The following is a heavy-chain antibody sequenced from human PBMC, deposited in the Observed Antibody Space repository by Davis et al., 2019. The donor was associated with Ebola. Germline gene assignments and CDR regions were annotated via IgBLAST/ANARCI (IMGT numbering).Heavy chain of an antibody. CDR1: GGSFSGYY. D-gene: IGHD4-11*01. CDR2: ISHSGST. V-gene: IGHV4-34*01. Sequence: SETLSLTCAVYGGSFSGYYWSWIRQPPGKGLEWIGEISHSGSTNYNPSLKSRVTLSVDTSKNQFSLKLNSLTAADTAVYYCATDYLHYWGQGTLVTVSS. J-gene: IGHJ4*02. CDR3: ATDYLHY.